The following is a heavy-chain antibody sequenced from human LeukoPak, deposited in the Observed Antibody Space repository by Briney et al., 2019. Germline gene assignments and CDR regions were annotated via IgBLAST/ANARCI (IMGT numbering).Heavy chain of an antibody. CDR2: IYHSGST. J-gene: IGHJ4*02. CDR3: ARESTVRGFYYIDY. V-gene: IGHV4-4*02. D-gene: IGHD4-11*01. CDR1: GGSISSSNW. Sequence: SETLSLTCAVSGGSISSSNWWSWVRQPPGKGLEWSGEIYHSGSTNYNPSLKSRVTISVDKSKNQFSLKLSSVTAADTAVYYCARESTVRGFYYIDYWGQGILVTVSS.